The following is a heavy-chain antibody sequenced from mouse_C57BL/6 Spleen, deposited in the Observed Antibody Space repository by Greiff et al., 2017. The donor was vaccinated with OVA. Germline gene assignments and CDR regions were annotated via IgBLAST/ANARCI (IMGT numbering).Heavy chain of an antibody. D-gene: IGHD1-1*02. CDR1: GFTFSSYA. V-gene: IGHV5-4*01. CDR2: ISDGGSYT. CDR3: ARAPGSYYAMDY. J-gene: IGHJ4*01. Sequence: EVQLVESGGGLVKPGGSLKLSCAASGFTFSSYAMSWVRQTPEKRLAWVATISDGGSYTYYPDNVKGRFTISRDNAKNNLYLQMSHLKSEDTAMYYCARAPGSYYAMDYWGQGTSVTVSS.